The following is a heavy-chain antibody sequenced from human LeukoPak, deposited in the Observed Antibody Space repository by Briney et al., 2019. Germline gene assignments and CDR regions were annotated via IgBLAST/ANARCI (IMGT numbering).Heavy chain of an antibody. D-gene: IGHD6-6*01. V-gene: IGHV3-33*01. Sequence: GGSLRLSCAASGFTFSNHGMHWVRQAPGKGLEWVANIWYDGSQEYYADTVKGRFTISRDISKNTLYLQMNSLGAEDTAVYYCARDLAAARLDFRGQGTLVTVSS. J-gene: IGHJ4*02. CDR2: IWYDGSQE. CDR1: GFTFSNHG. CDR3: ARDLAAARLDF.